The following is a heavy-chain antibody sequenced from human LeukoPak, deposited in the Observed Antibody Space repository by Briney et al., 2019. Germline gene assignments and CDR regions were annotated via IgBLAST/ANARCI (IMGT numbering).Heavy chain of an antibody. Sequence: LPGGSLRLSCAASGFTFNSYAMHWVRQAPGKGLEWVAFIWYDGSNKYYADSVKGRFTFSRDNSKNTVYLQMNSLRAEDTAVYYCGRDERGYYNSSGFYGAIDFWGQGALVTVSS. CDR3: GRDERGYYNSSGFYGAIDF. CDR1: GFTFNSYA. D-gene: IGHD3-22*01. CDR2: IWYDGSNK. J-gene: IGHJ4*02. V-gene: IGHV3-33*01.